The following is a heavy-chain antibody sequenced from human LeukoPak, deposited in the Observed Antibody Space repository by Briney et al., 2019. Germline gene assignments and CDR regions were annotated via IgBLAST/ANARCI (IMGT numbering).Heavy chain of an antibody. V-gene: IGHV4-59*08. CDR1: GGSISSYY. CDR3: ARHVYGDSFDY. Sequence: SETLSLTCTVSGGSISSYYWSWIRQSPGKGLEWIGYFYNSGSTSYNPSLKSRVTISVDTSKNQFSLKLSSVTAADTAVYYCARHVYGDSFDYWGQGTLVTVSS. D-gene: IGHD4-17*01. CDR2: FYNSGST. J-gene: IGHJ4*02.